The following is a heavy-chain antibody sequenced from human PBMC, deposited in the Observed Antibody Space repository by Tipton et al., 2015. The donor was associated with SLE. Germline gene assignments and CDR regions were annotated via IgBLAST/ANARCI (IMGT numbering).Heavy chain of an antibody. V-gene: IGHV4-4*02. CDR2: IYHSGST. D-gene: IGHD6-13*01. CDR1: GGSSSSNW. CDR3: ARREAAAALPFDY. J-gene: IGHJ4*02. Sequence: TLSLTCTVSGGSSSSNWWSWVRQPPGKGLEWIGEIYHSGSTNYNPSLKSRVTISVDKSKNQFSLKLSSVTAADTAVYYCARREAAAALPFDYWGQGTLVTVSS.